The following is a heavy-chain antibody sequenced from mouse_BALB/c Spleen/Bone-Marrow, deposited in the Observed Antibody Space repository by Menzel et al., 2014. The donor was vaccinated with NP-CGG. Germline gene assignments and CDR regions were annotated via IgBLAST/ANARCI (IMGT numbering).Heavy chain of an antibody. D-gene: IGHD1-3*01. J-gene: IGHJ4*01. CDR1: GYSFTGYY. V-gene: IGHV1-34*02. CDR3: ARNESNYYAMDY. CDR2: VDPNNGGT. Sequence: EVQLQESGPDLVKPGASVKISCKASGYSFTGYYMHWVKQRHGKSLEWIGRVDPNNGGTSYNQKFKGKAKLTADKSSSTAYMEHRSLTSEDSAVYYCARNESNYYAMDYWGQGTSVTVSS.